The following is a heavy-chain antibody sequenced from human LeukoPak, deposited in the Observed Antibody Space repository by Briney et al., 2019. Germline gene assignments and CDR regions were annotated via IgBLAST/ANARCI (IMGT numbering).Heavy chain of an antibody. CDR3: ARDKLAAAGYYYYYMDV. D-gene: IGHD6-13*01. J-gene: IGHJ6*03. CDR2: FDPEDGET. V-gene: IGHV1-24*01. Sequence: ASVKVSCKVSGYTLTELSMHWLRQAPGKGLEWMGGFDPEDGETIYAQKFQGRVTMTRDTSISTAYMELSRLRSDDTAVYYCARDKLAAAGYYYYYMDVWGKGTTVTVSS. CDR1: GYTLTELS.